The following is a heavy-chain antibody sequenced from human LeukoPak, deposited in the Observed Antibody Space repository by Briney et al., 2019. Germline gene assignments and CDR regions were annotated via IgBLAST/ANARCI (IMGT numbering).Heavy chain of an antibody. V-gene: IGHV3-7*01. D-gene: IGHD2-2*03. CDR1: GFTFSSYW. J-gene: IGHJ6*02. CDR2: IKQDGSEK. Sequence: GGSLRLSCAASGFTFSSYWMTWVRQAPGKGLEWVANIKQDGSEKYYVDSVKGRFTISRDNAKSSLYLQMNSLRAEDTAVYYRARDGSCSSTTCYVPDYYNMDVWGQGTTVTVSS. CDR3: ARDGSCSSTTCYVPDYYNMDV.